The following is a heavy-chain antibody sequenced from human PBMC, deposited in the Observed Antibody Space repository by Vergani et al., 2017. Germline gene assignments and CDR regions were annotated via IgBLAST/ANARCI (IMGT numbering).Heavy chain of an antibody. V-gene: IGHV3-23*04. D-gene: IGHD3-22*01. Sequence: EVQLVESGGGLVQPGGSLTLSCAASGFTVSTGYFSWVRQAPGEGLEWVSGISGSGGFTYYADSVKGRFTISRDNSKNTMFLQMNNLRAEDTAVYYCAKDNVPGYYDSSGYCDYWGQGTLVTVSS. CDR1: GFTVSTGY. CDR2: ISGSGGFT. CDR3: AKDNVPGYYDSSGYCDY. J-gene: IGHJ4*02.